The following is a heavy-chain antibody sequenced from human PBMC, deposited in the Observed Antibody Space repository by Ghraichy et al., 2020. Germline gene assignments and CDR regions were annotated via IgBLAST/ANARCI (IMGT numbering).Heavy chain of an antibody. V-gene: IGHV3-49*03. CDR2: IRSKAYGGTT. D-gene: IGHD3-22*01. Sequence: GGSLRLSCTASGFTFGDYAMSWFRQAPGKGLEWVGFIRSKAYGGTTEYAASVKGRFTISRDDSKSIAYLQMNSLKTEDTAVYYCTRRITYDSSGYYAPGPLDYWGQGTLVTVSS. J-gene: IGHJ4*02. CDR3: TRRITYDSSGYYAPGPLDY. CDR1: GFTFGDYA.